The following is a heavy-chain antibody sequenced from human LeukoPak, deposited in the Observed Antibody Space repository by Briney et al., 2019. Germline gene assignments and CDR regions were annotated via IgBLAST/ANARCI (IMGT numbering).Heavy chain of an antibody. J-gene: IGHJ4*02. CDR3: ERGGWYPDN. V-gene: IGHV3-7*01. CDR2: IKLDGSEK. CDR1: GFTISGVW. Sequence: GGSLRLSCAASGFTISGVWMSWVRQAPGKGPEWVANIKLDGSEKYYVDAVKGRFTISRDNAKNSLYLQMNSLRAEDTAVYHCERGGWYPDNWGQGTLVTVSS. D-gene: IGHD6-19*01.